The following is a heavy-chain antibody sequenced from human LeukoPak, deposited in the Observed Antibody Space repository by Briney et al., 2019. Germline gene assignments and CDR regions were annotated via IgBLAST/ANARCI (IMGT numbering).Heavy chain of an antibody. J-gene: IGHJ4*02. Sequence: PGGSLRLSCAASGFTFSSYAMHWVRQAPGKGLEWVAVIWYDGSNKYYADSVKGRFTISRDNSQNTLYLQMNSLRAEDTAVYYCARNSGGRRYYFTEWGQGTLVTVSS. CDR2: IWYDGSNK. D-gene: IGHD3-10*01. CDR1: GFTFSSYA. V-gene: IGHV3-33*08. CDR3: ARNSGGRRYYFTE.